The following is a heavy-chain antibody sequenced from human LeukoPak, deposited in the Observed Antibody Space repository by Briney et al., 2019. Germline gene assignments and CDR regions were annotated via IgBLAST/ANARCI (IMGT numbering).Heavy chain of an antibody. CDR1: GFIFTNYA. J-gene: IGHJ4*02. CDR3: AKSGSTFSFDY. V-gene: IGHV3-23*01. D-gene: IGHD2-2*01. Sequence: GGSLRLSCAASGFIFTNYAMSWVRQAPGKGPEWVAAISGGGGSTSYADSVKGRFTISTDTSKNTVYLQMNSLRAEDTAVYYCAKSGSTFSFDYWGQGTLVTVSS. CDR2: ISGGGGST.